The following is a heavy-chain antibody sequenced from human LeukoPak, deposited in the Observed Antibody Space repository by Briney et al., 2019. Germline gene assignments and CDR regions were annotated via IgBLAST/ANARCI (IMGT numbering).Heavy chain of an antibody. J-gene: IGHJ5*02. CDR3: ARTGEQQLLPGGCNWFDP. CDR2: IWYDGSNK. CDR1: GFTFSSYG. Sequence: GGSLRLSCAASGFTFSSYGMHWVRQAPGKGLEWVAVIWYDGSNKYYADSVKGRFTISRDNSKNTLYLQMNSLRAEDTAVYYCARTGEQQLLPGGCNWFDPWGQGTLVTVSS. D-gene: IGHD6-13*01. V-gene: IGHV3-33*01.